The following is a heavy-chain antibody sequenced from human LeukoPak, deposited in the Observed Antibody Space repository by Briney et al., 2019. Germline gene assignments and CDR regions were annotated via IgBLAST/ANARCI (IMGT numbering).Heavy chain of an antibody. CDR1: GFTFSGYS. J-gene: IGHJ4*02. Sequence: GESLRLSFASSGFTFSGYSMNWVRQAPGKGLEWVSSITTGNDKFYADSVKGRFTISRDDAKNSLYLQMNSLRVEDTALYYCARDPGDHDYWGQGILVTVSS. CDR2: ITTGNDK. D-gene: IGHD3-10*01. CDR3: ARDPGDHDY. V-gene: IGHV3-21*01.